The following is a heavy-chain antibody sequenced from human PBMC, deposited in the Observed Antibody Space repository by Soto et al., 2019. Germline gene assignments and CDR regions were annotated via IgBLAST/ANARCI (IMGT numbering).Heavy chain of an antibody. V-gene: IGHV2-5*02. J-gene: IGHJ4*02. CDR2: IYWDDDK. Sequence: QITLKESGPTLVKPTQTLALTCTFSGFSLDTSGMSVGWIRQPPGKALEWLALIYWDDDKRYSPSLKSRLIITKETSKNQVVLTMTNMDPVDTATYYCARPRGYDFDYWGQGTLVTVSS. D-gene: IGHD2-15*01. CDR1: GFSLDTSGMS. CDR3: ARPRGYDFDY.